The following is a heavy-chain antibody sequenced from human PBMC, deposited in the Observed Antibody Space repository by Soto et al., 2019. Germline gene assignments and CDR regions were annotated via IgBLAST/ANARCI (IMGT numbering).Heavy chain of an antibody. CDR3: ARDLGANNGMDV. CDR1: GGTFSSYA. CDR2: IIPIFVTA. V-gene: IGHV1-69*01. J-gene: IGHJ6*02. Sequence: QVQLVQSGAEVKKPGSSVKVSCKASGGTFSSYAISWVRQAPGQGLEWMGGIIPIFVTANYAQKFQGRVTITADDSTSPAYMELSSLRSEDTAVYYGARDLGANNGMDVWGQGTTVTVSS. D-gene: IGHD5-12*01.